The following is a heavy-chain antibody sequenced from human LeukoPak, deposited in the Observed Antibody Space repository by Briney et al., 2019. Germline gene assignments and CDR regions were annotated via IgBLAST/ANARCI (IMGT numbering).Heavy chain of an antibody. CDR1: GFTFSSYG. Sequence: GRSLRLSCAASGFTFSSYGMHWVRQAPGKGLEWVAVISYDGSNKYYADSVKGRFTISRDNSKNTLYLQMNSLRAEDTAVYYCAKDISPYGYPSERWPDYWGQGTLVTVSS. D-gene: IGHD5-18*01. CDR3: AKDISPYGYPSERWPDY. J-gene: IGHJ4*02. V-gene: IGHV3-30*18. CDR2: ISYDGSNK.